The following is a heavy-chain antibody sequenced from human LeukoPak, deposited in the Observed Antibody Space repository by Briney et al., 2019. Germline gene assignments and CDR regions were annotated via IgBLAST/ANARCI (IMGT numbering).Heavy chain of an antibody. CDR2: IYSGGYT. CDR1: GFTXSSNY. J-gene: IGHJ4*02. CDR3: XXXXXPXXGXY. Sequence: XGFTXSSNYMSWVRQAPGKGLEWVSVIYSGGYTYYADSVKGRFTISRDNSKNTLYLQMNSLRAEDTAVYYCXXXXXPXXGXYWGQGXLXTVSS. V-gene: IGHV3-53*01.